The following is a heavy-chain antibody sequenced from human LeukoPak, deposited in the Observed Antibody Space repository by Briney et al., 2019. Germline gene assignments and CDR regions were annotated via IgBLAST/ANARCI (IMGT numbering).Heavy chain of an antibody. CDR2: IYYSGST. J-gene: IGHJ5*02. CDR1: GGSISSYY. Sequence: KSSETLSLTCTVSGGSISSYYWSWLRQPPGKGLEWLGYIYYSGSTNYNPSLKSRVTISVDTSKNQFSLKLSSVTAADTAVYYCARGYGSGSINWFDPWGQGTLVTVSS. D-gene: IGHD3-10*01. CDR3: ARGYGSGSINWFDP. V-gene: IGHV4-59*01.